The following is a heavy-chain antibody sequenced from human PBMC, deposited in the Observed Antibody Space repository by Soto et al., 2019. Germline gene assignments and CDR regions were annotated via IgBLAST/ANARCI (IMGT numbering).Heavy chain of an antibody. CDR3: AIADYGDPDY. CDR1: GSTFPSST. V-gene: IGHV1-18*01. J-gene: IGHJ4*02. Sequence: QVPLVQSGAEVKKPGASVKVSCKASGSTFPSSTVSWVRQAPGQGREWMGWINAHNGNTKYAQKFQGRLTMTTDTSTGTGYMELRSLRSDDTAIYFCAIADYGDPDYWGQGTLVTVSS. D-gene: IGHD4-17*01. CDR2: INAHNGNT.